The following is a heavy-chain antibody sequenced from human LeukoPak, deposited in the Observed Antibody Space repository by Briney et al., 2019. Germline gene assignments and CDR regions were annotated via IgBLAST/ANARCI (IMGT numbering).Heavy chain of an antibody. J-gene: IGHJ6*02. Sequence: SGTLSLTCTVSGGSISSGDYYWRWIRQPPGRGLEWIGYIYYSGSTYYNPSLKSRVTISVDTSKNQFSLKLSSVTAADTAVYYCARDPRFLEWAYGMDVWGQGTTVTVSS. CDR2: IYYSGST. CDR3: ARDPRFLEWAYGMDV. V-gene: IGHV4-30-4*01. CDR1: GGSISSGDYY. D-gene: IGHD3-3*01.